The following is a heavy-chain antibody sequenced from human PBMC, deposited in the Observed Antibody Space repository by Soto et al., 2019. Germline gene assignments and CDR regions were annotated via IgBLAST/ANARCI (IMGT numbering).Heavy chain of an antibody. CDR1: GFTFSSYA. D-gene: IGHD6-19*01. CDR2: ISYDGSNN. V-gene: IGHV3-30-3*01. Sequence: QVQLVESGGGVVQPGRSLRLSCAASGFTFSSYAMHWVRQAPGKGLEWVAVISYDGSNNYYADSVKGRFTISRDNSKNARYLQMNSLRAEDTAVYYCARDRQWLVNGRLGLFDYWGQGTLVTVSS. J-gene: IGHJ4*02. CDR3: ARDRQWLVNGRLGLFDY.